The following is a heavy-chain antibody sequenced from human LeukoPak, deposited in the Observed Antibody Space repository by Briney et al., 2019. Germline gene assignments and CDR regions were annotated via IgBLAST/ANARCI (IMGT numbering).Heavy chain of an antibody. J-gene: IGHJ5*02. V-gene: IGHV3-33*01. D-gene: IGHD3-10*02. CDR2: IWYDGSNK. CDR1: EFTLSSYG. CDR3: ARVHMPYQQMFGWFDP. Sequence: GRSLRLSCAASEFTLSSYGMHWVRQAPGKGLEWAAVIWYDGSNKYYADSVKGRFTISRDNSKNTLYLQMNSLRAEDTAVYYCARVHMPYQQMFGWFDPWGQATLVTVSS.